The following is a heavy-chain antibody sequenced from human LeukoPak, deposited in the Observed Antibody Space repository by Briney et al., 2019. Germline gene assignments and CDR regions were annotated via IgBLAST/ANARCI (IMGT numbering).Heavy chain of an antibody. V-gene: IGHV3-30-3*01. CDR2: ISYDGSNK. CDR3: ARVLAPPKAFDI. J-gene: IGHJ3*02. Sequence: GGSLRLSCAASGFIFSGHVMHWVRQAPGKGLEWVSLISYDGSNKDYADSVKGRFTISRDNSKNTLYLQMNGLRAEDTAVYYCARVLAPPKAFDIWGQGTMVTVSS. CDR1: GFIFSGHV.